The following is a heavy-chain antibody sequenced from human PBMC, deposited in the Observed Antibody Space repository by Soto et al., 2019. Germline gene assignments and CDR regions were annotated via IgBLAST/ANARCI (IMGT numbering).Heavy chain of an antibody. V-gene: IGHV3-48*03. CDR3: VRYCSTTLCNGVATRTFDY. CDR2: ISSSGNTV. Sequence: PGGSLRLSCASSRFTFITYEMNGVRQAPGKGLEWVSYISSSGNTVYYADSVKGRFTISRDNTRNSLYLQMNSLRDEDTALYYCVRYCSTTLCNGVATRTFDYWGQGTLVTAPQ. J-gene: IGHJ4*02. CDR1: RFTFITYE. D-gene: IGHD2-2*01.